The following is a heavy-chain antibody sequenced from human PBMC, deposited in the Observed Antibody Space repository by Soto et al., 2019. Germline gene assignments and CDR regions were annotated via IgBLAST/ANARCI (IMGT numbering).Heavy chain of an antibody. CDR1: GSSISSQY. CDR2: IYYTGTT. D-gene: IGHD3-22*01. Sequence: TSETLSLTCTVSGSSISSQYWTWIRQPPGKGMEWIGYIYYTGTTKYNPSLKSRVTMSIDTSKNQFSLSLSSVTAADTALYYCARRGSGVWDSSGFFKYWGNGTQVPVSS. J-gene: IGHJ4*01. CDR3: ARRGSGVWDSSGFFKY. V-gene: IGHV4-59*11.